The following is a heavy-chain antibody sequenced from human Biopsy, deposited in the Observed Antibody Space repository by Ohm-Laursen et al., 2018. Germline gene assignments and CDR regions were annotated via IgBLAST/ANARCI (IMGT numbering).Heavy chain of an antibody. CDR3: ATKLTGYFHH. CDR1: VGTFSNYG. Sequence: SVNVSCKAPVGTFSNYGVNWVRQSPGQGLEWWGGNIPIFGTGNYAQKFQDRVTVAADTSTSTATMELRSLRSDDTAVYYCATKLTGYFHHWGQGTLVIVSS. D-gene: IGHD3-9*01. CDR2: NIPIFGTG. J-gene: IGHJ1*01. V-gene: IGHV1-69*06.